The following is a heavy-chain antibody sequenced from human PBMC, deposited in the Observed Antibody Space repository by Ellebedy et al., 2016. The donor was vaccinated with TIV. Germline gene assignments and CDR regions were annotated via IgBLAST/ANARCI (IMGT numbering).Heavy chain of an antibody. D-gene: IGHD5-12*01. CDR2: ISGSGGST. V-gene: IGHV3-23*01. Sequence: GGSLRLXCAASGFTFSSYGMHWVRQAPGKGLEWVSAISGSGGSTYYADSVKGRFTISRDNSKNTLYLQMNSLRAEDTAVYYCAKEGYSGYPGDYWGQGTLVTVSS. CDR1: GFTFSSYG. CDR3: AKEGYSGYPGDY. J-gene: IGHJ4*02.